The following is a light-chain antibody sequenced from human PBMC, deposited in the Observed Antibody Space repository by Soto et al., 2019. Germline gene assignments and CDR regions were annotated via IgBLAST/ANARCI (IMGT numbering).Light chain of an antibody. V-gene: IGKV3-15*01. CDR1: QSVNRN. J-gene: IGKJ4*01. CDR3: QQYNNWPLT. CDR2: DAS. Sequence: EIVMTQSPATLSVSPGERATLSCRASQSVNRNLAWYQQKPGQTPRLLIYDASSRATGIPARFSGSWSGTDFTLTISSLQSEDFAVYYCQQYNNWPLTFGGGTNVEIK.